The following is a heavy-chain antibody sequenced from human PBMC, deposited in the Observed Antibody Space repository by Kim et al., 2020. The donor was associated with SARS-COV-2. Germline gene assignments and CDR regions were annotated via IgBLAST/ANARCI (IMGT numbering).Heavy chain of an antibody. D-gene: IGHD5-18*01. V-gene: IGHV4-39*01. CDR1: GGSISSSSYY. J-gene: IGHJ6*02. Sequence: SETLSLTCTVSGGSISSSSYYWGWIRQPPGKGLEWIGSIYYSGSTYYNPSLKSRVTISVDTSKNQFALKLSSVTAADTAVYYCARQTNTAMVTYYYYYGMDVWGQGTTVTVSS. CDR3: ARQTNTAMVTYYYYYGMDV. CDR2: IYYSGST.